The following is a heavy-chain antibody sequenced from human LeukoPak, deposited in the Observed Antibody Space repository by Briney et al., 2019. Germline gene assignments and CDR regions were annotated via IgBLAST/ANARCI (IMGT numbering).Heavy chain of an antibody. J-gene: IGHJ4*02. CDR2: IYTIVST. V-gene: IGHV4-4*07. Sequence: PSETRSLTCTVSGGSISRYYWSWIRQPAGKVLEWIGRIYTIVSTNYNPSLKSRVTISVDKSKNQFSLKLSSVTAADTAVYYCAREPTTVTTNFAYWGQGTLVTVSS. CDR1: GGSISRYY. CDR3: AREPTTVTTNFAY. D-gene: IGHD4-17*01.